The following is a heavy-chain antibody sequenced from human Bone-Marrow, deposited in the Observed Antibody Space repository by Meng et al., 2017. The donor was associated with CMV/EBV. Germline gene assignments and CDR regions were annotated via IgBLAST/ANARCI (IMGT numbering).Heavy chain of an antibody. V-gene: IGHV3-23*01. CDR1: GFTFSSYA. J-gene: IGHJ2*01. Sequence: CAASGFTFSSYAMSWVRQAPGKGLEWDSAISGSGDSTYYADSVKGRFTISRDNSKNTVYLQMNSLRPEDTAVYYCARDSTSWWYFDLWGRGTLVTVSS. CDR3: ARDSTSWWYFDL. D-gene: IGHD2-2*01. CDR2: ISGSGDST.